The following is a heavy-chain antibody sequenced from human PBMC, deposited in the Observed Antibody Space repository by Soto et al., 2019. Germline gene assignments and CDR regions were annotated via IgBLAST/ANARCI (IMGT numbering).Heavy chain of an antibody. V-gene: IGHV4-34*01. CDR3: ARRPYYDILTGYYFGDRGIDY. J-gene: IGHJ4*02. CDR1: GGSFSGYY. D-gene: IGHD3-9*01. Sequence: SETLSLTCAVYGGSFSGYYWSWIRQPPGKGLEWIGEINHSGSTNYNPSLKSRVTISVDTSKNQFSLKLSSVTAADTAVYYCARRPYYDILTGYYFGDRGIDYWGQGTLVTVSS. CDR2: INHSGST.